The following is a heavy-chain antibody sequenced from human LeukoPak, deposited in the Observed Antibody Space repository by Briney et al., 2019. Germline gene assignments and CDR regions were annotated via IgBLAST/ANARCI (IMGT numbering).Heavy chain of an antibody. CDR2: ISAYNGNT. D-gene: IGHD6-13*01. J-gene: IGHJ6*02. CDR1: GYTFTSYG. Sequence: ASVKVSCKASGYTFTSYGISWVRQAPGQGLEWMGWISAYNGNTNYAQKLQGRVTMTRDTSTSTVYMELSSLRSEDTAVYYCARGSSSYVSVDVWGQGTTVTVSS. CDR3: ARGSSSYVSVDV. V-gene: IGHV1-18*01.